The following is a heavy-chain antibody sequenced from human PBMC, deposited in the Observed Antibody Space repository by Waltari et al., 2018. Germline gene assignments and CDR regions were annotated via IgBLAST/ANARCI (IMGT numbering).Heavy chain of an antibody. CDR3: ARPGLCNWFDP. CDR1: GGSISSSSYY. CDR2: IYYSGST. J-gene: IGHJ5*02. V-gene: IGHV4-39*01. Sequence: QLQLQESGPGLVKPSETLSLTCTVSGGSISSSSYYWGWIRQPPGKGLEWIGSIYYSGSTYYNPSLKSRVTISVDTSKNQFSLKLSSVTAADTAVYYCARPGLCNWFDPWGQGTLVTVSS.